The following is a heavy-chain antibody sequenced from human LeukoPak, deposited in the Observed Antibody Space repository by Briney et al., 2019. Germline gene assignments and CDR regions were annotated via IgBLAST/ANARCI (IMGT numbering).Heavy chain of an antibody. Sequence: PGGSLRLSCAASGFTFSSYGMHWVRQAPGKGLEWVAFIRYDGSNKYYADSVKGRFTISRDNSKNTLFLQMNNLRVEDTAVYYCATNLPQYSGSSYYYYFYMDVWGKGTAVTISS. V-gene: IGHV3-30*02. CDR3: ATNLPQYSGSSYYYYFYMDV. D-gene: IGHD1-26*01. CDR2: IRYDGSNK. J-gene: IGHJ6*03. CDR1: GFTFSSYG.